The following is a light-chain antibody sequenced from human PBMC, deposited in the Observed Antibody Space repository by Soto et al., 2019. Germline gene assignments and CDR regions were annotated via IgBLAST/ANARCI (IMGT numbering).Light chain of an antibody. CDR3: QQRSDWPPIT. Sequence: EIVLTQSPATLSLSPWERATLSCRASQSVSSYLAWYQQKPGQAPRLLIYDASNRATGIPARFSGSGSGTDFTPTISSLEPEDFAVYYCQQRSDWPPITFGQGTRLEIK. CDR1: QSVSSY. J-gene: IGKJ5*01. V-gene: IGKV3-11*01. CDR2: DAS.